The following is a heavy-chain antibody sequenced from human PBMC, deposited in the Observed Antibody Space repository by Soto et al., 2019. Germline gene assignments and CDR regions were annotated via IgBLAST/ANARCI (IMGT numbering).Heavy chain of an antibody. CDR2: INHSGST. CDR1: GGSFSGYS. Sequence: QVQLQQWGAGLLKPSDTLSLTCAVYGGSFSGYSWSWIRQPPGTGLEWIGEINHSGSTNYNPSLTSRVNISVDTSQNQFSLKLTSVTAADTAVYYCAIEKITGLFEYWGQGTLVTVSS. J-gene: IGHJ4*02. D-gene: IGHD1-1*01. V-gene: IGHV4-34*01. CDR3: AIEKITGLFEY.